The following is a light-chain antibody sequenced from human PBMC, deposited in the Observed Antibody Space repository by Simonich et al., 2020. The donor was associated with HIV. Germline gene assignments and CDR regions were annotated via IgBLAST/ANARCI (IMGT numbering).Light chain of an antibody. CDR1: SSDVGSYNL. CDR2: AGS. V-gene: IGLV2-23*01. CDR3: CSYAGSSTYV. Sequence: QSALTQPASVSGSPGQSITISCTGTSSDVGSYNLVSWYQQHPDKAPKLMIYAGSTRPSGVSNRFSGSKSGNTASLTISGLQAEDEADYYCCSYAGSSTYVFGTGTKVTVL. J-gene: IGLJ1*01.